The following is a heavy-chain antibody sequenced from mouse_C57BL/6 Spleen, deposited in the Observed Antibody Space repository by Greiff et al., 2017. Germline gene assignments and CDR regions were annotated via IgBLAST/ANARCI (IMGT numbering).Heavy chain of an antibody. CDR3: ARTYDWDDAMDY. CDR2: ISSGSSTI. Sequence: DVHLVASGGGLVKPGGSLKLSCAASGFTFSDYGMHWVRQAPEKGLEWVAYISSGSSTIYYADTVKGRFTISRDNAKNTLFLQMTSLRSEDTAMYYCARTYDWDDAMDYWGQGTSVTVSS. V-gene: IGHV5-17*01. CDR1: GFTFSDYG. D-gene: IGHD4-1*01. J-gene: IGHJ4*01.